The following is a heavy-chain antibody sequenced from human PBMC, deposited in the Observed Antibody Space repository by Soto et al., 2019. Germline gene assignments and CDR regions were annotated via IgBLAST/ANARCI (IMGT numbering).Heavy chain of an antibody. J-gene: IGHJ4*02. V-gene: IGHV4-34*01. CDR1: GAGSFSGYY. CDR3: ERDPNYVWGSYRFDY. Sequence: PSETLSLTCVVYGAGSFSGYYWHWIRQSPGKGLEWIGEISQSGGTNYNPSLKSRVSISVDTAKNQFSLRLTSVTVADTGVYYCERDPNYVWGSYRFDYWGQGALVTVSS. D-gene: IGHD3-16*02. CDR2: ISQSGGT.